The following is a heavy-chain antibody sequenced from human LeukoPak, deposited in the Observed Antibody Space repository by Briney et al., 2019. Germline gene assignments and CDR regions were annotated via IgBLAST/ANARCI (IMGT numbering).Heavy chain of an antibody. CDR2: ISAGGGST. Sequence: PGGSLRLSCAASGFVVSTNYMSWVRQAPGKGLEWVSGISAGGGSTHYADSVEGRFTISRDNSRSTLYLQMNSLRADDTAIYYCARRGSYYEADYWGQGTLVTVSS. CDR3: ARRGSYYEADY. CDR1: GFVVSTNY. D-gene: IGHD1-26*01. J-gene: IGHJ4*02. V-gene: IGHV3-23*01.